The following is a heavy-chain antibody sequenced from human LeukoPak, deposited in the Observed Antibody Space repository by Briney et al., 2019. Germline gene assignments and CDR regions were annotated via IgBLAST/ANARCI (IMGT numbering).Heavy chain of an antibody. CDR1: GYSFTSYW. CDR3: ALLVGDFDY. Sequence: GESLKISSKGSGYSFTSYWIGWVRQAPGKGLEWVSSISSSSSYIYYADSVKGRFTISRDNAKNSLYLQMNSLRAEDTAVYYCALLVGDFDYWGQGTLVTVSS. D-gene: IGHD1-26*01. J-gene: IGHJ4*02. V-gene: IGHV3-21*01. CDR2: ISSSSSYI.